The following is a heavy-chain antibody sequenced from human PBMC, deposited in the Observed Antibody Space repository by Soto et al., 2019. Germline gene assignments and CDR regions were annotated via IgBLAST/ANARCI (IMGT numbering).Heavy chain of an antibody. CDR2: IYYSGST. Sequence: SETLSLTCTVSGGSISSYYWSWIRQPPGKGLEWIGYIYYSGSTNYNPSLKSRVTISVDTSKNQFSLKLSSVTAADTAVYYCARSNYGSGSSVYYGVDVWGQGTTVTVSS. CDR1: GGSISSYY. V-gene: IGHV4-59*01. D-gene: IGHD3-10*01. CDR3: ARSNYGSGSSVYYGVDV. J-gene: IGHJ6*02.